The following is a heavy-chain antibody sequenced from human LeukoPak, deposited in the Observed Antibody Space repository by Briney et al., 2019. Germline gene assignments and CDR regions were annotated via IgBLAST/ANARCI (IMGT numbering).Heavy chain of an antibody. CDR1: GGSISSGGYY. V-gene: IGHV4-61*08. Sequence: PSETLSLTCTVSGGSISSGGYYWSWIRQHPGKGLEWIGYIYYSGSTNYNPSHKSRVTISVDTSKNQFSLKLSSVTAADTAVYYCARVSNGDYDNLLDYWGQGTLVTVSS. J-gene: IGHJ4*02. CDR2: IYYSGST. CDR3: ARVSNGDYDNLLDY. D-gene: IGHD4-17*01.